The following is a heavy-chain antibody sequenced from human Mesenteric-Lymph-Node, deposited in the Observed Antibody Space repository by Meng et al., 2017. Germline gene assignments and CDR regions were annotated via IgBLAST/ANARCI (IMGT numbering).Heavy chain of an antibody. J-gene: IGHJ4*02. Sequence: VQRGGAGGVLVTPGRSLRRSCAASGFSFSIYSMNWVRQATGKGLEWVSYNTTSSTSTYYADSVKGRLTISRDDAKNSLYLQMNSLRAEDTAVDYCVRELQLGYWGQGTLVTVSS. V-gene: IGHV3-21*01. CDR3: VRELQLGY. D-gene: IGHD5-24*01. CDR1: GFSFSIYS. CDR2: NTTSSTST.